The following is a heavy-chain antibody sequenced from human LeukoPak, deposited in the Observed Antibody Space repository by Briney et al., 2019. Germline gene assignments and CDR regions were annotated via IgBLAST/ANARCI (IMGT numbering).Heavy chain of an antibody. CDR3: AKHIVGASYYFDY. V-gene: IGHV1-69*04. J-gene: IGHJ4*02. D-gene: IGHD1-26*01. CDR1: GGTFSSYA. CDR2: IIPILGIA. Sequence: SVKVSCKASGGTFSSYAISWVRQAPGQGLEWVGRIIPILGIANYAQKFQGRVTITADKSTSTAYMELSSLRSEDTAVYYCAKHIVGASYYFDYWGQGTLVTVSS.